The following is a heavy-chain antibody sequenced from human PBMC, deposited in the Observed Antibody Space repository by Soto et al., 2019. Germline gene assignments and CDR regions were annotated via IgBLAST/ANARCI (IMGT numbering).Heavy chain of an antibody. J-gene: IGHJ4*01. CDR2: INPSDGAT. Sequence: ASVKVSCKASGYTFTNYYIHWVRQAPGQGLEWMGIINPSDGATSYAQKFQGRVTMTRDTSTSTVYVELSSLRSDDTALYYCARDLTLVETYYYDRTTYYLDYWGQGRLVTASS. CDR1: GYTFTNYY. CDR3: ARDLTLVETYYYDRTTYYLDY. V-gene: IGHV1-46*01. D-gene: IGHD3-22*01.